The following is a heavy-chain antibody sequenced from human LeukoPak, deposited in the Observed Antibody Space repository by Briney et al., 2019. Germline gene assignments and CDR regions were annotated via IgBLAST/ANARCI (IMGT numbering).Heavy chain of an antibody. V-gene: IGHV4-34*01. D-gene: IGHD3-10*01. J-gene: IGHJ6*02. Sequence: ETLSLTCAVYGGSFSGYYWSWIRQPPGKGLEWIGEINHSGSTNYNPSLKSRVTISVDTSKNQFSLKLSSVTAADTAVYYCARVSWFGELQKYYYYYYGMDVWGQGTTVTVSS. CDR2: INHSGST. CDR1: GGSFSGYY. CDR3: ARVSWFGELQKYYYYYYGMDV.